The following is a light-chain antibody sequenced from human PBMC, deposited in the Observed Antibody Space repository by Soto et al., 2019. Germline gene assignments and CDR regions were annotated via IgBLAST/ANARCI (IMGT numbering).Light chain of an antibody. CDR3: QQFNSYPLT. V-gene: IGKV1-13*02. CDR1: QGISSA. CDR2: DPS. Sequence: AIQLTQSPSSLSASVGDRVTITCRASQGISSALAWYQQKPGKAPKLLIYDPSSLESGGPSRYSDSGSGTDFTLTISRLQPEDFATYYCQQFNSYPLTCGGGTKLEIK. J-gene: IGKJ4*01.